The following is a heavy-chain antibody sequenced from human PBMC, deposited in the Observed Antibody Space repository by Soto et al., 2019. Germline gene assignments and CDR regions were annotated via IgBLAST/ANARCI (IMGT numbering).Heavy chain of an antibody. J-gene: IGHJ5*02. Sequence: SETLSLTCTVSGGSISSSSYYWGWIRQPPGKGLEWIGSIYYSGSTNYNPSLKSRVTISVDTSKNQFSLKLSSVTAADTAVYYCARVLLPDENWFDPWGQGTLVTVSS. CDR2: IYYSGST. CDR3: ARVLLPDENWFDP. V-gene: IGHV4-39*07. CDR1: GGSISSSSYY.